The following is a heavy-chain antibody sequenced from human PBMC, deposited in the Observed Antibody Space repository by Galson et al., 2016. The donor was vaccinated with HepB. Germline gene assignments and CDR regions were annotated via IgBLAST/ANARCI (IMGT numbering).Heavy chain of an antibody. Sequence: SLRLSCAASGFTFATYGMNWVRQAPGKGLEWVSAISSANGGTYYADSVKGRFTISRDISKNTLFLQMNSLRAVDTAIYFCAKKYCGGSSCIGAFDIWGQGTMVTVSS. V-gene: IGHV3-23*01. J-gene: IGHJ3*02. CDR1: GFTFATYG. D-gene: IGHD2-2*01. CDR3: AKKYCGGSSCIGAFDI. CDR2: ISSANGGT.